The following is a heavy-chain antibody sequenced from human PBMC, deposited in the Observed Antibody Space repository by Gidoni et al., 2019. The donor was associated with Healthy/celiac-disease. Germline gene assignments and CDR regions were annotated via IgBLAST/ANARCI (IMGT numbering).Heavy chain of an antibody. CDR2: IIPIFGTA. J-gene: IGHJ6*02. CDR1: GGTFSSYA. CDR3: ARAIAARRDYYYGMDV. V-gene: IGHV1-69*01. Sequence: QVQLVQSGAEVKKPGSSVKVSCKASGGTFSSYALSWVRQAPGQGLEWMGGIIPIFGTANYAQKFQGRVTITADESTSTAYMELSSLRSEDTAVYYCARAIAARRDYYYGMDVWGQGTTVTVSS. D-gene: IGHD6-6*01.